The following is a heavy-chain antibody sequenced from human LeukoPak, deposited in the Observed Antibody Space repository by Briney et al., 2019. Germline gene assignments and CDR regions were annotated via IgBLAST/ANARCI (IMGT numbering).Heavy chain of an antibody. CDR1: GFTFSSYS. CDR2: ISKSSDRI. CDR3: ARDLLNDEGSSYFFDQ. Sequence: GGSLRLSCAASGFTFSSYSMNWVRQAPGKGLEWVSYISKSSDRIYHADSVKGRFTIFRDDAKNSLYLQMDSLRAEDTAVYYCARDLLNDEGSSYFFDQWGQGPLVTVSS. D-gene: IGHD2-2*01. J-gene: IGHJ4*02. V-gene: IGHV3-48*04.